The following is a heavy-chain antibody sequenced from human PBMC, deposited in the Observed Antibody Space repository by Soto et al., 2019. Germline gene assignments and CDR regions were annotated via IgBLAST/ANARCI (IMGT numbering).Heavy chain of an antibody. J-gene: IGHJ6*03. V-gene: IGHV3-21*01. CDR3: AREGGDCSGGSCYYYYMDV. D-gene: IGHD2-15*01. Sequence: VQLVESGGGLVKPGGSLRLSCAASGFTFSSYSMNWVRQAPGKGLEWVSSISSSSSYIYYADSVKGRFTISRDNAKNSLYLQMNSLRAEDTAVYYCAREGGDCSGGSCYYYYMDVWGKGTTVTVSS. CDR1: GFTFSSYS. CDR2: ISSSSSYI.